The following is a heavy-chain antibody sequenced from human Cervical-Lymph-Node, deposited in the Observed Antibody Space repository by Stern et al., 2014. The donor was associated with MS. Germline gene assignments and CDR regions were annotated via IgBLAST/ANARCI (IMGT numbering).Heavy chain of an antibody. CDR2: INTNTGNS. D-gene: IGHD5-18*01. CDR1: GYTLTNYP. V-gene: IGHV7-4-1*01. CDR3: SDYLDS. J-gene: IGHJ4*02. Sequence: QVQLMQSGSELKEPGASVKVSCKASGYTLTNYPMNWVRQAPGQGLEWMGWINTNTGNSTYAQGFTGRFVFSLDTSVSTAYLHNCARDFVDTAMITRSDYLDSWGQGTLVTVSS.